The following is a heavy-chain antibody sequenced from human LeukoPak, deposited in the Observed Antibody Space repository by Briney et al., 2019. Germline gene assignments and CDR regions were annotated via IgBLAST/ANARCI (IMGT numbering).Heavy chain of an antibody. V-gene: IGHV3-21*01. D-gene: IGHD1-26*01. Sequence: PGGSLRLSCAASGFAFSSYSMNWVRQAPGEGLEWVSSISSSSSYIYYADSVKGRFTISRDNAKNSLYLQMNSLRAEDTAVYYCARDFYSGSYVGVYWGQGTLVTVSS. CDR3: ARDFYSGSYVGVY. CDR1: GFAFSSYS. CDR2: ISSSSSYI. J-gene: IGHJ4*02.